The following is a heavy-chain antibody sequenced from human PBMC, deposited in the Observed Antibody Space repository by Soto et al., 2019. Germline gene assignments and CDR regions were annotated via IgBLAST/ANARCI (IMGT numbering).Heavy chain of an antibody. CDR1: GFTFRSYA. Sequence: QVQLVESGGSVVQPGRSLRLSCTASGFTFRSYAMHWVRQAPGKGLEWVASVSYDGGNEHYADSVKGRFTISRDNSKNTLSLQMNSLRVEDTAVFYCARASGYDKWDTLNYWGQGTQVTVSS. V-gene: IGHV3-30-3*01. J-gene: IGHJ4*02. CDR2: VSYDGGNE. CDR3: ARASGYDKWDTLNY. D-gene: IGHD5-12*01.